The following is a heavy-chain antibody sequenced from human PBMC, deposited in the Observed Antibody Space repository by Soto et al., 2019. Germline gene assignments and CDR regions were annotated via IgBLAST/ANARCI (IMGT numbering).Heavy chain of an antibody. CDR3: ARAPAPLYSSSWYYLAY. J-gene: IGHJ4*02. V-gene: IGHV4-30-2*01. D-gene: IGHD6-13*01. CDR2: IYHSGST. Sequence: PSETLSLTCAVSGGSISSGGYSWSWIRQPPGKGMEWIGYIYHSGSTYYNPSLKSRVTISVDTSKNQFSLKLSSVTAADTAVYYCARAPAPLYSSSWYYLAYWGQGTLVTVSS. CDR1: GGSISSGGYS.